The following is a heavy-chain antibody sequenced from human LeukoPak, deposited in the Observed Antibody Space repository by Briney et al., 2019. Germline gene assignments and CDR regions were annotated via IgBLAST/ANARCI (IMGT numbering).Heavy chain of an antibody. CDR1: GFTFSSYS. D-gene: IGHD3-3*01. Sequence: GGSLRLSCAASGFTFSSYSMNWVRQAPGKGLEWVSSISSSSSYIYYADSVKGRFTISRDNAKNSLYLQMNSLRAEDTAVYYCARGTLITIFGVVQEYYFDYWGQGTLVTVSS. CDR3: ARGTLITIFGVVQEYYFDY. J-gene: IGHJ4*02. V-gene: IGHV3-21*01. CDR2: ISSSSSYI.